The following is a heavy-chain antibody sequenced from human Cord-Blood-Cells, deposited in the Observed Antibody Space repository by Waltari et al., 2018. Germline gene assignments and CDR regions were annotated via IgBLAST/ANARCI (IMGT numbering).Heavy chain of an antibody. Sequence: QVQLQESGPGLVKPSETLSLTCTVSGGSISSYYWSWIRQPPGKGLEWRGYIHYSGSTNYNPSRKSRVTISVDTSKNQFSLKLSSVTAADTAVYYCARYRTGTFDYWGQGTLVTVSS. J-gene: IGHJ4*02. CDR2: IHYSGST. CDR1: GGSISSYY. CDR3: ARYRTGTFDY. D-gene: IGHD1-1*01. V-gene: IGHV4-59*01.